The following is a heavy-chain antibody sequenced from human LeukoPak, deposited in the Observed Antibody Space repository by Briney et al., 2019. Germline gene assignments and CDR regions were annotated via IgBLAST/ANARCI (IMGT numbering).Heavy chain of an antibody. CDR3: ARLVMVRGCFDV. Sequence: SETLSLTCTVSGGSISSSSYYWGWIRQPPGKGLEWIGSIYYSGSTYYNPSLKGRVTISVDTSKNQFSLKLSSVTAADTAVYYCARLVMVRGCFDVWGKGTTVTVSS. CDR2: IYYSGST. V-gene: IGHV4-39*01. CDR1: GGSISSSSYY. J-gene: IGHJ6*04. D-gene: IGHD3-10*01.